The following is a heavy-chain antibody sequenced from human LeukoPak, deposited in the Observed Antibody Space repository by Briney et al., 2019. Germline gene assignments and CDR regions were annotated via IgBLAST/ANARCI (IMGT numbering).Heavy chain of an antibody. CDR3: AKGGAVSSKSITMVRGTRSYNYYMDV. Sequence: ETLSLTCTVSGDSISSSSYYWGWIRQAPGKGLEWVSSISGSGSSTYYADSVKGRVTVARDNAKNSLYLQADSLRAGDTAVYYCAKGGAVSSKSITMVRGTRSYNYYMDVWGKGTTVTISS. CDR2: ISGSGSST. D-gene: IGHD3-10*01. J-gene: IGHJ6*03. V-gene: IGHV3-23*01. CDR1: GDSISSSSYY.